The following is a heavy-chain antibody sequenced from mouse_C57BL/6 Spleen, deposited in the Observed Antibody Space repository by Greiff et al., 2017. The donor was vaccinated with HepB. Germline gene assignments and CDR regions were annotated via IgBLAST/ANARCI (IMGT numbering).Heavy chain of an antibody. Sequence: EVKLMESGEGLVKPGGSLKLSCAASGFTFSSYAMSWVRQTPETRLEWVAYISSGGDYFYSADTVKGRFTISRDNARNTLYLQRSSLKSEDTAMYYCARVGDYSGGGYDFDYWSQGTTLTVSS. CDR1: GFTFSSYA. V-gene: IGHV5S21*01. CDR3: ARVGDYSGGGYDFDY. D-gene: IGHD1-1*01. CDR2: ISSGGDYF. J-gene: IGHJ2*01.